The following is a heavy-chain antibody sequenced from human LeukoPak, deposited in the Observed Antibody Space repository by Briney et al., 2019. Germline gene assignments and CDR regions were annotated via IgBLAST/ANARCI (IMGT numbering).Heavy chain of an antibody. CDR3: AGLREFGSSGEGY. CDR2: INHSGST. Sequence: SETLSLTCAVYGGSFSGYYWSWIRQPPGKGLEWIGEINHSGSTNYNPSLKSRVTISVDTPKNQFSLKLSSVTAADTAVYYCAGLREFGSSGEGYWGQGTLVTVSS. J-gene: IGHJ4*02. V-gene: IGHV4-34*01. CDR1: GGSFSGYY. D-gene: IGHD6-6*01.